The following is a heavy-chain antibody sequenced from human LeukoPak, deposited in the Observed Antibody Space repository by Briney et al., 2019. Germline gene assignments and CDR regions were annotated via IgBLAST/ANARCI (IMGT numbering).Heavy chain of an antibody. CDR3: ARDIGRFSMVSSGVFDY. V-gene: IGHV3-30-3*01. D-gene: IGHD3-3*01. J-gene: IGHJ4*02. Sequence: GGSLRLSCAASGFTFSNYVMHWVRQAPGKGLEWVALISYDGNNKYYADSVKGRFTISRDNSKNTLYLQMNSLRAEDTAVYYCARDIGRFSMVSSGVFDYWGQGTLVTVSS. CDR2: ISYDGNNK. CDR1: GFTFSNYV.